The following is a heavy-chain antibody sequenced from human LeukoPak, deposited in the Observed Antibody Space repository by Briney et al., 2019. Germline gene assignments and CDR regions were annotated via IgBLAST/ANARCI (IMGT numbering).Heavy chain of an antibody. CDR1: GGSISSYY. J-gene: IGHJ5*02. V-gene: IGHV4-4*07. CDR2: IYTSGST. Sequence: SETLSLTCTVSGGSISSYYWSWIRQPAGKGLEWFGRIYTSGSTNYNPSLKSRVTMSVDTSKNQFSLKLSSVTAADTAVYYCARVSHYYDSSGYWVAGWFDPWGQGTLVTVSS. CDR3: ARVSHYYDSSGYWVAGWFDP. D-gene: IGHD3-22*01.